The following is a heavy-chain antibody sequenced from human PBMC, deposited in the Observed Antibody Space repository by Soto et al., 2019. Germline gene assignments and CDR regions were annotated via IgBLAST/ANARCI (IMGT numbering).Heavy chain of an antibody. D-gene: IGHD4-17*01. J-gene: IGHJ4*02. CDR3: ARELLAYGDFGRWIDY. CDR2: IYYSGST. V-gene: IGHV4-31*03. CDR1: GGSISSGVYY. Sequence: SETLSLTCTVSGGSISSGVYYWSWIRQHPGKGLEWIGYIYYSGSTYYNPSLKSRVTISVDTSKNQFSLKLSSVTAADTAVYYCARELLAYGDFGRWIDYWGQGTLVTVSS.